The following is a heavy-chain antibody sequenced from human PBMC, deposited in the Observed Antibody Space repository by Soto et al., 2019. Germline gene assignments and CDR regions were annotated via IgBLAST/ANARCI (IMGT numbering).Heavy chain of an antibody. D-gene: IGHD2-2*01. CDR1: GGSISSGGYY. CDR3: ARELAPYCSSTSCYGGGMYYYYYYGMDV. CDR2: IYYSGST. J-gene: IGHJ6*02. V-gene: IGHV4-31*03. Sequence: SETLSLTCTVSGGSISSGGYYWSWIRQHPGKGLEWIGYIYYSGSTYYNPSLKSRVTISVDTSKNQFSLKLSSVTAADTAVYYCARELAPYCSSTSCYGGGMYYYYYYGMDVWGQGTTVTVSS.